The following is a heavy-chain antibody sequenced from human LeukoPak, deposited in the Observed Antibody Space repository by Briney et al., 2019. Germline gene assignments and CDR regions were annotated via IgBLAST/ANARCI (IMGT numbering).Heavy chain of an antibody. CDR3: ARGYVLGAAFKYYFDY. J-gene: IGHJ4*02. Sequence: GGSLRLSCAASGFTFSDHYMSWFRQAPGKGLEWISYISTIGTTTYYADSVKGRFTVSRDNAKNSLYLQMSSLRAEDTAVYYCARGYVLGAAFKYYFDYRGQGTLVTVSS. V-gene: IGHV3-11*01. CDR1: GFTFSDHY. D-gene: IGHD1-26*01. CDR2: ISTIGTTT.